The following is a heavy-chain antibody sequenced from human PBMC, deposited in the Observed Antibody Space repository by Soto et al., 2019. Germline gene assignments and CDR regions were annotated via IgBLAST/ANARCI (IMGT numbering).Heavy chain of an antibody. CDR2: ISGSGGST. CDR3: ANITMVRGPHRLRMGWFDP. D-gene: IGHD3-10*01. V-gene: IGHV3-23*01. Sequence: GGSLRLSCAASGFTFSSYAMSWVRQAPGKGLEWVSAISGSGGSTYYADSVKGRFTISRDNSKNTLYLQMNSLRAEDTAVYYCANITMVRGPHRLRMGWFDPWGQGTLVTVSS. CDR1: GFTFSSYA. J-gene: IGHJ5*02.